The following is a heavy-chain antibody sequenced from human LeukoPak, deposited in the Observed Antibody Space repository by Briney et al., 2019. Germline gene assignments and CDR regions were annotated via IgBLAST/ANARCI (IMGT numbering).Heavy chain of an antibody. V-gene: IGHV3-53*01. Sequence: GALRLSCAASGFTVSDNYMTWVRQAPGKGLERVSVVYNTGYTYYAASVKGRFILSTDNVKNALYLQLNSLRAEDTPLYYCEAFAPSEASEPIRYWGQGTLPTVSS. CDR3: EAFAPSEASEPIRY. CDR2: VYNTGYT. CDR1: GFTVSDNY. J-gene: IGHJ4*02. D-gene: IGHD1-26*01.